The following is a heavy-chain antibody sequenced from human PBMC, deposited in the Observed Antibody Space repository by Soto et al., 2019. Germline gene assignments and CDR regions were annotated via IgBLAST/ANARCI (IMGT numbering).Heavy chain of an antibody. D-gene: IGHD4-4*01. CDR3: ARDVLPLYSDPRDC. V-gene: IGHV3-30*03. J-gene: IGHJ4*01. CDR2: ISFDGNTK. Sequence: SLRLSCVASGFAFRSHGMHWARQAPGKGPEWVAGISFDGNTKTYAESVRGRFSISRDNSNNTVYLQMTGLRGEDTAVYYCARDVLPLYSDPRDCWGHGTQVTVS. CDR1: GFAFRSHG.